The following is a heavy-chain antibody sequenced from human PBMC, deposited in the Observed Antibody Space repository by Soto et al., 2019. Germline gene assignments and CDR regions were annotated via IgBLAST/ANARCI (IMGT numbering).Heavy chain of an antibody. Sequence: QVQLLESGPGLVKPSETLSLTCSVSLDSISNSYWTWIRHPAGKGLEWIGHIYSSGNANYNPSLKSRVTMSLDTSKNQFSLSLKSVTAEDTAIYYCAKGRGFYSDNYFDPWGQGTQVTVSS. V-gene: IGHV4-4*07. D-gene: IGHD3-22*01. CDR3: AKGRGFYSDNYFDP. CDR2: IYSSGNA. CDR1: LDSISNSY. J-gene: IGHJ5*02.